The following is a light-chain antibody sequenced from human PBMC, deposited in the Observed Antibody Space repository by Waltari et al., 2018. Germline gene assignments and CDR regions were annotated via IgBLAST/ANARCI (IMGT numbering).Light chain of an antibody. CDR2: KAG. CDR1: NSYVDGYKY. CDR3: SSSFSGRAPVL. V-gene: IGLV2-14*01. Sequence: QSALTQPSSVSVSPGQSITISCTGTNSYVDGYKYVSWYQHHPDKAPKLNFYKAGNRPSGVANRFSGSKSGNTASLTISGLQAEDEAHYYCSSSFSGRAPVLFGGGTKLTVL. J-gene: IGLJ2*01.